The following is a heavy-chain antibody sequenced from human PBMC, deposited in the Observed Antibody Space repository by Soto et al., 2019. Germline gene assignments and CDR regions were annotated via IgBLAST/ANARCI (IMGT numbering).Heavy chain of an antibody. CDR2: IYWDDDK. V-gene: IGHV2-5*02. J-gene: IGHJ6*02. CDR1: GFSLTTSGVG. Sequence: GSGPTPVNPTQTLTLTCTFSGFSLTTSGVGVAWIREPPGKALEWLALIYWDDDKRYSPSLKSRLTITKDTSKNQVVLTMTNMDPVDTATYYCIQSRCGGDCLQSYASYYYYGMDVWGQGTTVTVSS. D-gene: IGHD2-21*02. CDR3: IQSRCGGDCLQSYASYYYYGMDV.